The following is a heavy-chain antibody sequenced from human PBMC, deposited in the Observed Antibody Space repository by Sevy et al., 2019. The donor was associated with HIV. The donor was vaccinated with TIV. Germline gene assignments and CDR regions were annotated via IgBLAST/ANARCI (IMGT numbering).Heavy chain of an antibody. CDR1: GGTFSSYA. D-gene: IGHD5-18*01. CDR3: ARRGYSYGHLFDY. V-gene: IGHV1-69*13. CDR2: IIPIFGTA. J-gene: IGHJ4*02. Sequence: ASVKVSCKASGGTFSSYAISWVRQAPGQGLEWMGGIIPIFGTANYAQKFQGRVTITADESTSTAYMELSSLRSEDTGVYYCARRGYSYGHLFDYWGQGTLVTVSS.